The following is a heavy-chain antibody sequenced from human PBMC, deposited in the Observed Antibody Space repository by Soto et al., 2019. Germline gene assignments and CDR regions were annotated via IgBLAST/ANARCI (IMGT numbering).Heavy chain of an antibody. CDR3: ARSPVDYYDSSGYLGYFDY. Sequence: QVQLVQSGAEVKKPGASVKVSCKASGYTFTSYGISWVRQAPGQGLEWMGWISAYNGNTNYAQKLQGRVTMTTDTSTSTAYMGLRSLRSDDTAVYYCARSPVDYYDSSGYLGYFDYWGQGTLVTVSS. V-gene: IGHV1-18*01. D-gene: IGHD3-22*01. CDR2: ISAYNGNT. CDR1: GYTFTSYG. J-gene: IGHJ4*02.